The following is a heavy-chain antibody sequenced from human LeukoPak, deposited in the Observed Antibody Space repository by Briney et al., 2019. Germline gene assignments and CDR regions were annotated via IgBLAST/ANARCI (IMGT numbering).Heavy chain of an antibody. J-gene: IGHJ3*02. Sequence: PGGSLRLSCAASGFTFSSYSMNWVRQAPGKGLEWVSSISSSSSYIYYADSVKGRFTISRDNAKNSSYLQMNSLRAGDTAVYYCARGTYYYGSGSSTAFDIWGQGTMVTVSS. CDR2: ISSSSSYI. CDR3: ARGTYYYGSGSSTAFDI. D-gene: IGHD3-10*01. CDR1: GFTFSSYS. V-gene: IGHV3-21*01.